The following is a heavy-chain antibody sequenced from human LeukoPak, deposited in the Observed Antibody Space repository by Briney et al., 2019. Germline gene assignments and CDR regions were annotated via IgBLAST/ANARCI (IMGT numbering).Heavy chain of an antibody. J-gene: IGHJ4*02. V-gene: IGHV4-59*08. CDR3: ARRPAVAGPYYFDY. Sequence: SETLSLTCTVSGGSISSYYWSWIRQPPGKGLEWIGYIYYSGSTNYNPSLKSRDTISVDTSKNQFSLKLSSVTAADTAVYYCARRPAVAGPYYFDYWGQGTLVTVSS. D-gene: IGHD6-19*01. CDR1: GGSISSYY. CDR2: IYYSGST.